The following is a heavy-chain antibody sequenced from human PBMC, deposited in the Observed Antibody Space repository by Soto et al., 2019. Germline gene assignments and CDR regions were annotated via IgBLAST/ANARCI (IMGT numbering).Heavy chain of an antibody. CDR3: AHTKDSSGFLTS. Sequence: SGPTLVNPTQTLTLTCSFSGFSLSAYGVRVIWFRQPPGETLEWLALIHWNDDKRYSPYLKSRLTITKDTSKNQVVLTLTNLDPLDTGTYYCAHTKDSSGFLTSRGQRILVAVAS. J-gene: IGHJ4*02. V-gene: IGHV2-5*01. D-gene: IGHD3-22*01. CDR2: IHWNDDK. CDR1: GFSLSAYGVR.